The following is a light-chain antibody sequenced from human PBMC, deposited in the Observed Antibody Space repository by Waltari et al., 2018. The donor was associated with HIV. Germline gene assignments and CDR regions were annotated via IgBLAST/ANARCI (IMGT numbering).Light chain of an antibody. CDR2: EFS. J-gene: IGLJ2*01. Sequence: QSALTQPPSASGFPGQSVPIPCPGAIRYVHGYPYAPWYQHHPGKAPKLMIYEFSKRPSGVPNRFFGSKSGNTASLTVSGLQAEDEADYYCTSYTGSTNLLIGGGTKLTVL. CDR1: IRYVHGYPY. CDR3: TSYTGSTNLL. V-gene: IGLV2-8*01.